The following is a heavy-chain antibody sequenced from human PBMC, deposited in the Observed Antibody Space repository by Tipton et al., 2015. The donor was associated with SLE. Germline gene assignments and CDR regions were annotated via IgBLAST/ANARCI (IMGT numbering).Heavy chain of an antibody. CDR3: ARGHERHYDSPNFDI. CDR1: GGSLTSGAYY. J-gene: IGHJ3*02. Sequence: TLSLTCTVSGGSLTSGAYYWTWIRQPAGKGLEWIGRVYSSGRTNYNPSLKSRVTVSMDTSNDQFSLRVSSMTAADTAVYYCARGHERHYDSPNFDIWGQGTMVTVSS. CDR2: VYSSGRT. D-gene: IGHD5-12*01. V-gene: IGHV4-61*02.